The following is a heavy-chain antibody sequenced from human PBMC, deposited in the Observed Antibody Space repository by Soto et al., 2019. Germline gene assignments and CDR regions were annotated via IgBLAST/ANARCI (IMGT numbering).Heavy chain of an antibody. V-gene: IGHV3-11*06. Sequence: PGGSLRLSCAASGFTFSDYYMSWIRQAPGKGLEWVSYISSSSSYTDYADSVKGRFTISRDNAKNSLYLQMNSLRAEDTAVYYCARDPSPVTTSSYYFDYWGQGTLVTVSS. CDR1: GFTFSDYY. CDR2: ISSSSSYT. CDR3: ARDPSPVTTSSYYFDY. D-gene: IGHD4-17*01. J-gene: IGHJ4*02.